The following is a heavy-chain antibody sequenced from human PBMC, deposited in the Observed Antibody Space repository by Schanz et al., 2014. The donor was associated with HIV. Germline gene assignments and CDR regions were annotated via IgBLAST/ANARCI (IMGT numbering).Heavy chain of an antibody. J-gene: IGHJ5*02. CDR2: INSDGSSR. CDR3: VRDAGAQWLDGDNWFDP. CDR1: GFTFSSYW. D-gene: IGHD6-19*01. V-gene: IGHV3-74*01. Sequence: EVQLVESGGGLVQPGGSLRLSCAASGFTFSSYWMHWVRQAPGKGLVWVSRINSDGSSRSYADSVKGRFTISRDNAKNTLYLQMNSLRAEDTAVYYCVRDAGAQWLDGDNWFDPWGQGTLVTVSS.